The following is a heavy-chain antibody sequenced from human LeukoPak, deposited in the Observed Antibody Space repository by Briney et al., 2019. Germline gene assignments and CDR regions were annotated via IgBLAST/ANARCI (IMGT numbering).Heavy chain of an antibody. CDR2: IIPILGIA. J-gene: IGHJ5*02. D-gene: IGHD3-22*01. V-gene: IGHV1-69*04. Sequence: VASVRVSCKASGGTFSSYAISWVRQAPGQGLEWMGRIIPILGIANYAQKFQGRVTITADKSTSTAYMELSSLRSEDTAVYYCARDPDDSSGYYRDWFDPWGQGTLVTVSS. CDR1: GGTFSSYA. CDR3: ARDPDDSSGYYRDWFDP.